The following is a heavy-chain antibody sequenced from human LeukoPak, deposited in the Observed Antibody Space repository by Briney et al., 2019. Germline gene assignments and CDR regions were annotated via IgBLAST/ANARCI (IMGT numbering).Heavy chain of an antibody. CDR2: IYTSGST. J-gene: IGHJ5*02. Sequence: SETLSLTCTVSGGSISSYYWSWIRQPAGKGLEWIGRIYTSGSTNYNPSLKSRATMSVDTSKNQFSLQLNSVTPEDTAVYYCASSGLGSYLSWGPGTLVTVSS. D-gene: IGHD3-10*01. CDR1: GGSISSYY. CDR3: ASSGLGSYLS. V-gene: IGHV4-4*07.